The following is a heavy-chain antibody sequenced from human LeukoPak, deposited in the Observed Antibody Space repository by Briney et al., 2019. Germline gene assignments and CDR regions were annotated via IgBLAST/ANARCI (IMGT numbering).Heavy chain of an antibody. CDR3: ANSRYYYDSSGYSH. V-gene: IGHV3-23*01. CDR1: GFTFSSYA. D-gene: IGHD3-22*01. CDR2: ISGSGGST. Sequence: GGSLRLSCAASGFTFSSYAMSWVRQAPGKGLEWASAISGSGGSTYYADSVKGRFTISRDNSKNTLYLQMNSLRAEDTAVYYCANSRYYYDSSGYSHWGQGTLVTVSS. J-gene: IGHJ1*01.